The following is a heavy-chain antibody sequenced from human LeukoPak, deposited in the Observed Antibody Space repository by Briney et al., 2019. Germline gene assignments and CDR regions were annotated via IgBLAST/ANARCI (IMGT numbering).Heavy chain of an antibody. CDR1: GYTFTSYG. Sequence: ASVKVSCKASGYTFTSYGISWVRQAPGQGLEWMGWISAYNGNTNYAQKLQGRVTTTTDTSTSTAYMELRSLRSDDTAVYYCARGRIVGATEWWFDPWGQGTLVTVSS. CDR2: ISAYNGNT. V-gene: IGHV1-18*01. CDR3: ARGRIVGATEWWFDP. D-gene: IGHD1-26*01. J-gene: IGHJ5*02.